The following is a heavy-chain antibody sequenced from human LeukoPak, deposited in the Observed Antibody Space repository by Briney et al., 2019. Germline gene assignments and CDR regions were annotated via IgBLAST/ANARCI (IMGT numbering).Heavy chain of an antibody. V-gene: IGHV4-39*01. CDR1: GGSITISSYY. Sequence: SETLSLTCTVSGGSITISSYYWGWIRQPPGKGLEWIGSIYYSGSTYYNPSLKSRVTISVDTSKNQFSLKLSSVTAADTAIYYCARHDMGVAVAGSFDCWGQGTVVTVPS. CDR3: ARHDMGVAVAGSFDC. D-gene: IGHD6-19*01. CDR2: IYYSGST. J-gene: IGHJ4*02.